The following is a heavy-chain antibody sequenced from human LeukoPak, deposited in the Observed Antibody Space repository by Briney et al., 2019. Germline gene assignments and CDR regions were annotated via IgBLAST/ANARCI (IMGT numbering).Heavy chain of an antibody. CDR3: VKDKWIDH. CDR1: GFTFSSYT. D-gene: IGHD2-8*01. Sequence: PGGSQRLSCSVSGFTFSSYTMHWVRQAPGKGLEYVSSININGGRTYYADSVKGRFTISRDNSKNMVYLQMSSLRAEDTAVYYCVKDKWIDHWGQGTLVTVSS. J-gene: IGHJ4*02. CDR2: ININGGRT. V-gene: IGHV3-64D*09.